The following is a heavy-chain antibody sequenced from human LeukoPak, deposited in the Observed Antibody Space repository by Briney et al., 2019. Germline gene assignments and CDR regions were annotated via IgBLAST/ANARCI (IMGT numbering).Heavy chain of an antibody. CDR3: ANSPDGRDFGY. CDR1: GFTFSSYG. Sequence: GGSLRLSFAGPGFTFSSYGMPWVRQAPVKGLEWVAVISYDGSNKYYADSVKGRFTISRDNSKNTLYLQMNSLSAEDTAVYYCANSPDGRDFGYWGHRTLVTVAS. J-gene: IGHJ4*01. D-gene: IGHD3-10*02. CDR2: ISYDGSNK. V-gene: IGHV3-30*18.